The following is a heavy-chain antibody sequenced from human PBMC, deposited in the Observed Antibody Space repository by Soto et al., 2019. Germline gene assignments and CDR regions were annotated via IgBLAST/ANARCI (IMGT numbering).Heavy chain of an antibody. D-gene: IGHD2-2*01. Sequence: VQLVESGGGLVQPGGSLRLSCAVSGFTLDDYTMHWVRQAPGKGLEWVSGVGWNGGDIVYADSVKGRFTVSRDNTRNSLYLEVNSLTTEGTAIYFCAKERAVVVPVSTSYFHYYGLDVWGQGTTVTVS. CDR2: VGWNGGDI. CDR3: AKERAVVVPVSTSYFHYYGLDV. CDR1: GFTLDDYT. V-gene: IGHV3-9*01. J-gene: IGHJ6*02.